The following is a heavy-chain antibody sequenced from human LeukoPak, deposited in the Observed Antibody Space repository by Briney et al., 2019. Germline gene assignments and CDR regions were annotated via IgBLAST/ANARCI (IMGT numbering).Heavy chain of an antibody. Sequence: SETLSLTCTVSGGSISSYYWGWIRQPPGKGLEWIGSIYYSGSTYYNPSLKSRVTISVDTSKNQFSLKLSSVTAADTAVYYCARDTITMVRGVIFDAFDIWGQGTMVTVSS. J-gene: IGHJ3*02. V-gene: IGHV4-39*07. CDR1: GGSISSYY. CDR2: IYYSGST. CDR3: ARDTITMVRGVIFDAFDI. D-gene: IGHD3-10*01.